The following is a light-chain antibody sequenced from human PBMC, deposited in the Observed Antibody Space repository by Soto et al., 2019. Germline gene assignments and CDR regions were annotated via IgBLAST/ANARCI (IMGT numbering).Light chain of an antibody. V-gene: IGLV4-69*01. CDR2: VNSDGSH. J-gene: IGLJ3*02. CDR3: QTWGTGIRV. Sequence: QSVLTQSPSAAASLGASVKLTCTLSSGHSSDAIAWHQQQPEKGPRFLMKVNSDGSHTKGDGIPDRFSGSSSGTERYLTISSLHSEDEADYYCQTWGTGIRVFGGGTKLTVL. CDR1: SGHSSDA.